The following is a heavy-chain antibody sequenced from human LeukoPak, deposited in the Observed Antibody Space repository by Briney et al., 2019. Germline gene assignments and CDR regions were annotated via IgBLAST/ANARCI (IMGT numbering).Heavy chain of an antibody. D-gene: IGHD3-9*01. Sequence: GGSLRLFWAASGFTFRLYWMNWVRGAPGKGLEWVANIKQDGSEKNYVDSVKGRFTISRDNAKNSLYLQMNNLRVEDTAMYYCAGGTGFIIKDWGQGTLVTVSS. CDR1: GFTFRLYW. J-gene: IGHJ4*02. CDR3: AGGTGFIIKD. CDR2: IKQDGSEK. V-gene: IGHV3-7*03.